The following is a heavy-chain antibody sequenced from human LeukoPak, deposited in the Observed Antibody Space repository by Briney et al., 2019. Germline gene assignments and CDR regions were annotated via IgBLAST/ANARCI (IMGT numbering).Heavy chain of an antibody. D-gene: IGHD6-13*01. CDR2: ISSSGSTI. V-gene: IGHV3-11*01. J-gene: IGHJ3*02. CDR1: GFTFSDYY. CDR3: ARPYSSSSHGSFDI. Sequence: GGSLRLSCAASGFTFSDYYMSWIRQAPGKGREWVSYISSSGSTIYFADSVKGRFTISRNNAKNSLYLQMNSLRAEDTAVYYCARPYSSSSHGSFDIWGQGTMVTVSS.